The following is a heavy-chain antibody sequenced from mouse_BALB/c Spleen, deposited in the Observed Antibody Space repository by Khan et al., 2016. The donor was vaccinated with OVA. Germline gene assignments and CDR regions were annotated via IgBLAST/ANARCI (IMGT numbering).Heavy chain of an antibody. CDR1: GFSLTGYG. V-gene: IGHV2-6-7*01. D-gene: IGHD2-10*01. CDR3: ARAYYANYREAMDY. CDR2: IWGDGST. Sequence: QVQLKESGPGLVAPSQSLSITCTVSGFSLTGYGVNWVRQPPGKGLEWLGMIWGDGSTDYKSALKSRLSISKDNSKSQVFLKMNSLQTDDTARYYCARAYYANYREAMDYWGQGTSVTVSS. J-gene: IGHJ4*01.